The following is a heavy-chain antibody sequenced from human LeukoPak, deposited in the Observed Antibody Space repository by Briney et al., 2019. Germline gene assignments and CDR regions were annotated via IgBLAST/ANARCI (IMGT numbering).Heavy chain of an antibody. CDR1: GFTFSNAW. Sequence: MTGGSLRLSCAASGFTFSNAWMSWVLQAPGKGLEWVGRIKSKTDGGTTDYAAPVKGRFTISRDDSKNTLYLQMNSLKTEDTAVYYCTTAHYYDSSGYYSDYWGQGTLVTVSS. V-gene: IGHV3-15*01. CDR2: IKSKTDGGTT. CDR3: TTAHYYDSSGYYSDY. D-gene: IGHD3-22*01. J-gene: IGHJ4*02.